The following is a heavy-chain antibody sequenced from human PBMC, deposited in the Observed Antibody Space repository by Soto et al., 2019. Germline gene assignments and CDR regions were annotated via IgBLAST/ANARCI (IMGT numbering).Heavy chain of an antibody. D-gene: IGHD3-3*01. J-gene: IGHJ5*02. CDR2: INHSGST. CDR3: ARGRRYYDFWSGPNWFDP. CDR1: GGSFSGYY. V-gene: IGHV4-34*01. Sequence: SETLSLTCAVDGGSFSGYYWSWIRQPPGKGLEWIGEINHSGSTNYNPSLKSRVTISVDTSKNQFSLKLSSVTAADTAVYYCARGRRYYDFWSGPNWFDPWGQGTLVTVSS.